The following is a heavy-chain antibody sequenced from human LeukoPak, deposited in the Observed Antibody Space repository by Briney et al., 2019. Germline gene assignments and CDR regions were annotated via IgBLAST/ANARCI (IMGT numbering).Heavy chain of an antibody. Sequence: PGGSLRLSCAASGFTFSSYSMNWVRQAPGKGLEWVSSISSSSSYIYYADSVKGRFTISRDNAKNSLYLQMNSLRAEDTAVYYCARVGGFGEPCSDYWGQGTLVTVSS. D-gene: IGHD3-10*01. CDR1: GFTFSSYS. V-gene: IGHV3-21*01. J-gene: IGHJ4*02. CDR2: ISSSSSYI. CDR3: ARVGGFGEPCSDY.